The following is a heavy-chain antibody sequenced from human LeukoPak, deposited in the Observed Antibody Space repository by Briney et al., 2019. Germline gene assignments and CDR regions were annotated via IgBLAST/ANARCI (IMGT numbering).Heavy chain of an antibody. CDR1: GFTFGSYA. CDR2: ISGSGGST. J-gene: IGHJ4*02. Sequence: GGSLRLSCAASGFTFGSYAMSWVRQAPGKGLEWVSAISGSGGSTYYADSVKGRFTISRDNSKNTLYLQMNSLRAEDTAVYYCAKDHGRITMIVVVIGVFDYWGQGTLVTVSS. V-gene: IGHV3-23*01. D-gene: IGHD3-22*01. CDR3: AKDHGRITMIVVVIGVFDY.